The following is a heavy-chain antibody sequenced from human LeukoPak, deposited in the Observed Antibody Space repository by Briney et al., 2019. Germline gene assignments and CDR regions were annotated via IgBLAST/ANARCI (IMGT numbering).Heavy chain of an antibody. CDR2: IIPIFGTA. J-gene: IGHJ4*02. D-gene: IGHD3-22*01. CDR1: GGTFSSYA. Sequence: AASVKVSCKASGGTFSSYAISWVRQAPGQGLEWMGRIIPIFGTANYAQKFQGRVTITTDESTSTAYMELSSLRSEDTAVYYCARDPYYYDSSGYYRDWGQGTLVTVSS. V-gene: IGHV1-69*05. CDR3: ARDPYYYDSSGYYRD.